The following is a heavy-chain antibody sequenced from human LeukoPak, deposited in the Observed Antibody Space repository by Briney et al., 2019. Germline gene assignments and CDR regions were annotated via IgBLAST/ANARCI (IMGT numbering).Heavy chain of an antibody. Sequence: PSETLSLTCTVSGGSISSSSYYWGWIRQPPGKGLEWIGSIYYSGSTYYNPSLKSRVTISVDTSKNQFSLKLSSVTAADTAVYYCARDFGGIQRWTSGNGDYWGQGTLVTVSS. CDR1: GGSISSSSYY. CDR2: IYYSGST. CDR3: ARDFGGIQRWTSGNGDY. V-gene: IGHV4-39*07. D-gene: IGHD3-16*01. J-gene: IGHJ4*02.